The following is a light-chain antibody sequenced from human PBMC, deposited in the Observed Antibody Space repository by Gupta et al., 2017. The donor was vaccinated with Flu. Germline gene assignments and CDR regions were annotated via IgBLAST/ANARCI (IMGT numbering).Light chain of an antibody. J-gene: IGLJ1*01. Sequence: SCTESSCNIVAGYGVDWYQQLPGTAPMLLVCGNTNRPSGVPGRFSDSKSGTTASLAITGLQAEDEAEYYCQSYDSSISACVFGSGTKVTVL. CDR2: GNT. CDR1: SCNIVAGYG. V-gene: IGLV1-40*01. CDR3: QSYDSSISACV.